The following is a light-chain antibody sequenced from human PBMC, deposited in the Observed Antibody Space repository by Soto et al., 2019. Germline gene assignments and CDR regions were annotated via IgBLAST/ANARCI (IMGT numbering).Light chain of an antibody. J-gene: IGKJ1*01. CDR3: QQYTNWPWT. V-gene: IGKV3-15*01. CDR2: GAS. Sequence: EIVLTQSPATLSLSPREIAAVSCRASQSVSNNYLAWYQQKPGQAPRLLIYGASTRATGIPARFSGSGSGTDFTLTISSLQSEDFALYYCQQYTNWPWTFGQGTKVDI. CDR1: QSVSNN.